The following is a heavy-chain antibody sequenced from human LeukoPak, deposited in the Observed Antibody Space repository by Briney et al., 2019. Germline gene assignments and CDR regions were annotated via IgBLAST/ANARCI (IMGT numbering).Heavy chain of an antibody. J-gene: IGHJ4*02. CDR2: ISSSGSTI. Sequence: GSLRLSCAVSGFTFSSYDVNWVRQAPGKGLEWVSYISSSGSTIYYADSVKGRFTISRDNAKNSLYLQMSSLRAEDTAVYYCARDRSYGSFNYWGQGTLVTVSS. CDR1: GFTFSSYD. D-gene: IGHD5-18*01. CDR3: ARDRSYGSFNY. V-gene: IGHV3-48*03.